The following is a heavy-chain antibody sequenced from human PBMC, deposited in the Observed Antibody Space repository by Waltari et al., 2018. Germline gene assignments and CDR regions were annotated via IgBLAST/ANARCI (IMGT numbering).Heavy chain of an antibody. CDR2: IYYSGST. D-gene: IGHD3-22*01. Sequence: QLQLQESGPGLVKPSETLSLTCTVSGGSISSSSYYWGWIRQPPGKGLEWIGSIYYSGSTYYNPSRNSRVTIAVDTSKNQFSLKLSSVTAADTAVYYCARQPYYYDSSGYWLDAFDIWGQGTMVTVSS. CDR3: ARQPYYYDSSGYWLDAFDI. J-gene: IGHJ3*02. CDR1: GGSISSSSYY. V-gene: IGHV4-39*07.